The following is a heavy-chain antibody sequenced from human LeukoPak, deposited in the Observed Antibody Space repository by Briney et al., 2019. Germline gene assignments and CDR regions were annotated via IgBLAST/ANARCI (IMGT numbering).Heavy chain of an antibody. J-gene: IGHJ3*02. D-gene: IGHD6-6*01. Sequence: GASVKVSCKASGYTFIRYGISWVRQAPGQGLEWMGWISTYNGDTKYAQKFQGRVTMTTDTSTSVAYMELRSLRSDDTAVYYCARRSMAGPTSRPRPDDAFDIWGQGTMVTVSS. CDR3: ARRSMAGPTSRPRPDDAFDI. CDR1: GYTFIRYG. CDR2: ISTYNGDT. V-gene: IGHV1-18*01.